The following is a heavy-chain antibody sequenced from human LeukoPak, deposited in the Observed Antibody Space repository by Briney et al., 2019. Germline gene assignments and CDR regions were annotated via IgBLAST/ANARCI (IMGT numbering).Heavy chain of an antibody. D-gene: IGHD4-17*01. CDR2: ISWNSGSI. V-gene: IGHV3-9*01. Sequence: GGSLRLSCAASGFTFDDYAMHRVRQAPGKGLEWVSGISWNSGSIGYADSVKGRFTISRDNAKNSLYLQMNSLRAEDAALYYCAKDIGGDYGDYVPYFQHWGQGTLVTVSS. CDR1: GFTFDDYA. CDR3: AKDIGGDYGDYVPYFQH. J-gene: IGHJ1*01.